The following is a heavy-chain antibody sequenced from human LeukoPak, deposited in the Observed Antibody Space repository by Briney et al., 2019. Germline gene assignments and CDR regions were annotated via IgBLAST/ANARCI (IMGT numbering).Heavy chain of an antibody. CDR1: GGTFSSYA. V-gene: IGHV1-69*01. D-gene: IGHD6-19*01. CDR3: ARGGRERYSSGWTDAFDI. Sequence: KVSCKASGGTFSSYAISWVRQAPGQGLEWMGGIIPIFGTANYAQKFQGRVTITADESTSTAYMELSSLSSEDTAVYYCARGGRERYSSGWTDAFDIWGQGTMVTVSS. J-gene: IGHJ3*02. CDR2: IIPIFGTA.